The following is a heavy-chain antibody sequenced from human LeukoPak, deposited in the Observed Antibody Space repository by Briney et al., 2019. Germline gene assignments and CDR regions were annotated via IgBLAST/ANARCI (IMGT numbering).Heavy chain of an antibody. CDR1: GFTFSSYA. CDR3: AKVQTTVVSPPDS. Sequence: PGGSLRLSCAASGFTFSSYAMSWVRQAPGKGLEWVSAISGSGGSTYYADSVKGRFTISRDNSKGTLYLQINSLRAEDTAVYFCAKVQTTVVSPPDSWGQGTLVTVSS. CDR2: ISGSGGST. D-gene: IGHD4-23*01. J-gene: IGHJ4*02. V-gene: IGHV3-23*01.